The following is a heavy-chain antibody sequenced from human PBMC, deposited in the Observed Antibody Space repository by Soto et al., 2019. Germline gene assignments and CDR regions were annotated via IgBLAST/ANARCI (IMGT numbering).Heavy chain of an antibody. J-gene: IGHJ5*02. D-gene: IGHD6-13*01. V-gene: IGHV3-23*01. CDR1: GFTFSSYA. CDR3: TRDASRDSSARGWFDP. CDR2: ISGSGGST. Sequence: GGSLRLSCAASGFTFSSYAMSWVRQAPGKGLEWVSAISGSGGSTYYADSVRGRFTISRDNSKNTLYLQMNSLRAEDTAVYYCTRDASRDSSARGWFDPWGPGTLVTVSS.